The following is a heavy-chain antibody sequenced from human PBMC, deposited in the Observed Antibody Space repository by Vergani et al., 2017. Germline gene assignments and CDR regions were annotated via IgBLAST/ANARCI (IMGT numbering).Heavy chain of an antibody. CDR2: FDPEDGET. CDR3: ATARHRVVAATLYYYGMDV. CDR1: GYTLTELS. D-gene: IGHD2-15*01. V-gene: IGHV1-24*01. J-gene: IGHJ6*02. Sequence: QVQLVQSGAEVKKPGASVKVSCKVSGYTLTELSMHWVRQAPGKGLEWMGGFDPEDGETIYAQKCQGRVTMTEDTSTDTAYMELSSLRSEDTAVYYCATARHRVVAATLYYYGMDVWGQGTTVTVSS.